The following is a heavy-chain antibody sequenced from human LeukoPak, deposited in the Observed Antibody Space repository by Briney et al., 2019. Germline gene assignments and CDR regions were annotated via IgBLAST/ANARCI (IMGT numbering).Heavy chain of an antibody. CDR2: INTNTANP. V-gene: IGHV7-4-1*02. CDR3: ARVRRFLNGGVAGIDY. CDR1: GYTFTTFA. D-gene: IGHD3-3*01. Sequence: GASVKVSCKASGYTFTTFALIWVRQAAGQGLEWMEWINTNTANPTYAQAFTGRFVLSLDTSVSTSYLQISSLKTEDTAVYYCARVRRFLNGGVAGIDYWGQGSLVTVSS. J-gene: IGHJ4*02.